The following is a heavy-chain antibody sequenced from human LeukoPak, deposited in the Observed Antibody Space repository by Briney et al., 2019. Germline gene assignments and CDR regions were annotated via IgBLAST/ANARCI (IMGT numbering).Heavy chain of an antibody. J-gene: IGHJ4*02. CDR2: IYHSGST. V-gene: IGHV4-34*01. CDR1: GGSFSGYY. D-gene: IGHD1-26*01. Sequence: SETLSLTCAVYGGSFSGYYWNWIRQPPGKGLEWIGSIYHSGSTYYNPSLKSRVTISVDTSKNQFSLKLSSVTAADTAVYYCARDPLGDSWGQGTLVTVSS. CDR3: ARDPLGDS.